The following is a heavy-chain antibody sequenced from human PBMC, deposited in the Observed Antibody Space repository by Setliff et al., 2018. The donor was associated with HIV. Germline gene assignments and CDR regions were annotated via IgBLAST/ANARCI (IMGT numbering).Heavy chain of an antibody. CDR1: GGSITSYY. Sequence: PSETLSLTCTVSGGSITSYYWNWIRQSPGKGLEWVGYIFDSGTTKYNPSVTSRVTISVDASKNQFFLPLISVTAAATAVYYCARQGGYNSPLMVWGQGKLVTVSS. CDR3: ARQGGYNSPLMV. CDR2: IFDSGTT. D-gene: IGHD3-10*01. V-gene: IGHV4-59*08. J-gene: IGHJ4*02.